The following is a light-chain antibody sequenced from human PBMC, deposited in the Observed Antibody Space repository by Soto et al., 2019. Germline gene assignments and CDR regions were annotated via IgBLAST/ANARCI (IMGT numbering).Light chain of an antibody. CDR2: DAS. Sequence: MTHSPATLSVSPVERSTLYFRASQSVRSSLAWYPPKPGQAPRLLIYDASNRATGIPARFSGSGSGTDFTLTISSLEPEDFSVYYCQKRSNWPLNCGGGNTVGIK. V-gene: IGKV3-11*01. CDR1: QSVRSS. J-gene: IGKJ4*01. CDR3: QKRSNWPLN.